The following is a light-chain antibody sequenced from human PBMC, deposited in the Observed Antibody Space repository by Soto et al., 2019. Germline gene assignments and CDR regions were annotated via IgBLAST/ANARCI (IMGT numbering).Light chain of an antibody. V-gene: IGKV3-15*01. CDR2: GAS. Sequence: EIVMTQSPATLSVSPGERATLSCRASQSVSSSLAWFQQKPGQAPRLLIYGASTRATDIPARFSGSGSGTEFTLTISSLQSEDFAVYYCQQYNNWPRTFGQGTKVAIK. J-gene: IGKJ1*01. CDR3: QQYNNWPRT. CDR1: QSVSSS.